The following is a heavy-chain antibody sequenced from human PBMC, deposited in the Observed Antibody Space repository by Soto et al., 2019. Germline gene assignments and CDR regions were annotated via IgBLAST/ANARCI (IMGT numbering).Heavy chain of an antibody. J-gene: IGHJ5*02. V-gene: IGHV4-31*03. CDR1: GGSISSGGYY. Sequence: SETLSLTCTVSGGSISSGGYYWSWIRQHPGKGLEWIGYIYYSGSTYYNPSLKSRVTTSVDTSKNQFSLKLSSVTAADTAVYYCARAGRDVEGGHWFDPWGQGTLVTVSS. D-gene: IGHD3-16*01. CDR3: ARAGRDVEGGHWFDP. CDR2: IYYSGST.